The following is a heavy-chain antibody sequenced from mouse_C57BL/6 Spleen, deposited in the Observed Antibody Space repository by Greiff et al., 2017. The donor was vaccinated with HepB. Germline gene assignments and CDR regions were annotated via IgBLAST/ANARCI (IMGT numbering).Heavy chain of an antibody. V-gene: IGHV1-64*01. D-gene: IGHD1-1*01. CDR3: AYDSSSLYAMDY. CDR2: IHPNSGST. CDR1: GYTFTSYW. Sequence: QVQLQQPGAELVKPGASVKLSCKASGYTFTSYWMHWVKQRPGQGLEWIGMIHPNSGSTNYNEKFKSKATLTVDKSSSTAYMQLSSLTSEDSAVYYCAYDSSSLYAMDYWGQGTSVTVSS. J-gene: IGHJ4*01.